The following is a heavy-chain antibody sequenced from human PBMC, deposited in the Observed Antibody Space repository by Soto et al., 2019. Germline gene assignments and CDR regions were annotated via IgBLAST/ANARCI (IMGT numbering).Heavy chain of an antibody. Sequence: GGSLRRSCAASGFTFSSYAMNWVRQAPGKGLEWVAVISYDGSNKYYADSVKGRFTISRDNAKNTLYLQMNSLRAEDTAVYYCARADSGYAHGYYYYGMDVWGQGTTVTVSS. V-gene: IGHV3-30-3*01. CDR3: ARADSGYAHGYYYYGMDV. CDR2: ISYDGSNK. CDR1: GFTFSSYA. D-gene: IGHD5-12*01. J-gene: IGHJ6*02.